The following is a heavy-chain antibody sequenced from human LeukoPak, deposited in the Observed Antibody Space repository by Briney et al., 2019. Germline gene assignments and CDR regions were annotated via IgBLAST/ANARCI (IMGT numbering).Heavy chain of an antibody. CDR3: ARRAGDYSHPYDY. CDR1: GFTVSGNS. D-gene: IGHD3-22*01. J-gene: IGHJ4*02. CDR2: IYSGGNT. V-gene: IGHV3-53*01. Sequence: PGGSLRLSCTVSGFTVSGNSMSWVRQAPGKGLEWVSFIYSGGNTHYSDSVKCRFTISRDNSKNTLYLQMNSLRAEDTAVYYCARRAGDYSHPYDYWGQGTLVTVSS.